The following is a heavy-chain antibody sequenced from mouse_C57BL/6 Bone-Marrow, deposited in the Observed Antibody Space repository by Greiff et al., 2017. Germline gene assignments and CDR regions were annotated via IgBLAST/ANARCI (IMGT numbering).Heavy chain of an antibody. J-gene: IGHJ2*01. CDR2: IYPGDGDT. CDR1: GYAFSSSW. V-gene: IGHV1-82*01. D-gene: IGHD1-1*01. CDR3: WYPVVATDY. Sequence: QVQLKESGPELVKPGASVKISCKASGYAFSSSWMNWVKQRPGKGLEWIGRIYPGDGDTNYNGKFKGKATLTADKSSSTAYMQLSSLTSEDSAVYFCWYPVVATDYWGQGTTLTVSS.